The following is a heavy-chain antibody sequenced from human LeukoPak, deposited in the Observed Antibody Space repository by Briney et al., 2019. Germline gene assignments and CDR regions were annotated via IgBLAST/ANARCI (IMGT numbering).Heavy chain of an antibody. J-gene: IGHJ4*02. CDR3: ARAPITSPFYFDY. Sequence: GSLRLSCTASGFAFDEHGMTWVRQVPGKGLEWVSGINWSGGSTGYADPLRGRFTISRDNAKNSLYLQMDSLRAEDTALYYCARAPITSPFYFDYWGQGTLVTVSS. CDR2: INWSGGST. V-gene: IGHV3-20*04. CDR1: GFAFDEHG. D-gene: IGHD2-2*01.